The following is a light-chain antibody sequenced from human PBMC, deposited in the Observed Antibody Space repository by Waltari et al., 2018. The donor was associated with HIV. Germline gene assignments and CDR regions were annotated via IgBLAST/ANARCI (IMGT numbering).Light chain of an antibody. J-gene: IGLJ3*02. CDR2: ANS. CDR3: QSSDIRLHGLWV. CDR1: TSNIGAGHD. V-gene: IGLV1-40*01. Sequence: QSLLTQPPSVSATPGQRITISCTGNTSNIGAGHDVHWSRQLPGTAPRLLIFANSNRPSGVPDRISGSKSTASASLAITGLQAEDEGYYYCQSSDIRLHGLWVFGGGTKVTVL.